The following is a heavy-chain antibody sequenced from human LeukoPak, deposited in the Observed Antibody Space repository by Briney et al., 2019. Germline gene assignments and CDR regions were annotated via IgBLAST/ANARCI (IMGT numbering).Heavy chain of an antibody. CDR1: GYSISSGDC. J-gene: IGHJ4*02. D-gene: IGHD6-13*01. CDR3: ASRPRIAAAGTIDY. CDR2: IYHSGST. Sequence: KPSETLSLTCAVSGYSISSGDCWGWTRQPPGKGLEWIGSIYHSGSTYYNPSLKSRATISVDTSKNQFSLKLSSVTAADTAVYYCASRPRIAAAGTIDYWGQGTLVTVSS. V-gene: IGHV4-38-2*01.